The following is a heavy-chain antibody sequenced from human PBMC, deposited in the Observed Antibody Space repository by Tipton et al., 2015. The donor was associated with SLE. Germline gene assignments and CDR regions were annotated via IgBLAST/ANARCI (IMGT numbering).Heavy chain of an antibody. V-gene: IGHV4-59*08. D-gene: IGHD5-12*01. J-gene: IGHJ5*02. CDR3: ARLGVATLGFDP. CDR1: GASISSHY. Sequence: TLSLTCTVSGASISSHYWTWIRQPPGKGLEWIGWISYSGSTYYNPSLKSRVTISVDTSKNQFSLKLSSVTAADTAVYYCARLGVATLGFDPWGQGTLVTVSS. CDR2: ISYSGST.